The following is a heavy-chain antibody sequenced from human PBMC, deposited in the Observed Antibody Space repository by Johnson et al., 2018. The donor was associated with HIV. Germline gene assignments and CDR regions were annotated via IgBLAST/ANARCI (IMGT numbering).Heavy chain of an antibody. Sequence: EVQLVESGGGLVLPGGSLKLACAASGFTFSGSAMHWVRQASGRGLEWVANIKQDGSERYYVDSVKGRFTISRDNAKNSLYLQMNSLRAEDTAVYYCARETRRYNWNVDGSSFDIWGQGTMVTVSS. J-gene: IGHJ3*02. CDR3: ARETRRYNWNVDGSSFDI. V-gene: IGHV3-7*05. CDR2: IKQDGSER. D-gene: IGHD1-1*01. CDR1: GFTFSGSA.